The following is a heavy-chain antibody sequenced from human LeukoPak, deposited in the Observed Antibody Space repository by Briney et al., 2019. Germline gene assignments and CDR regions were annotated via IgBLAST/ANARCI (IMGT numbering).Heavy chain of an antibody. D-gene: IGHD6-13*01. V-gene: IGHV3-30-3*01. J-gene: IGHJ4*02. Sequence: GGSLRLSCAASGFTFSSYSMHWVRQAPGKGLEWVATMSYDEINKYYADSVKGRFTTSRDNSKNTLYLQMNSLRDEDTAVYYCARHIAAAGTPDYWGQGTPVTVSS. CDR3: ARHIAAAGTPDY. CDR2: MSYDEINK. CDR1: GFTFSSYS.